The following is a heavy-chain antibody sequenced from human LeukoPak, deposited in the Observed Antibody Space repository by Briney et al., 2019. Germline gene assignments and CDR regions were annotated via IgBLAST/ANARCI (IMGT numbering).Heavy chain of an antibody. D-gene: IGHD5-12*01. CDR1: GFTFSSFA. V-gene: IGHV3-30*01. J-gene: IGHJ4*02. Sequence: PGGSLRLSCAASGFTFSSFAMHWVRQAPDRELEWMAVISLDGSKEYSADSVKGRFTISRDNSKNTLYLQMNSLRVEDTAVYYCARVGDIGSSIGYDFWGQGTLVIVSS. CDR2: ISLDGSKE. CDR3: ARVGDIGSSIGYDF.